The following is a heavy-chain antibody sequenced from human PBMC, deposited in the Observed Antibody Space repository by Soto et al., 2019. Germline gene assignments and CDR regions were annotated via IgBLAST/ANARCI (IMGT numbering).Heavy chain of an antibody. V-gene: IGHV2-5*02. D-gene: IGHD2-21*02. Sequence: QITLKESGPTLVKPTQTLTLTCTFSGFSLSTGGLGVGWIRQPPGEALEWLALIYWDDDKRYSPSLRSRLTLTNDTSKHQVVLIMPNMDPVDTATYYRVHSRCGGDCLRSYSSHYYYGMDVWGQGTTVTVSS. CDR1: GFSLSTGGLG. CDR3: VHSRCGGDCLRSYSSHYYYGMDV. CDR2: IYWDDDK. J-gene: IGHJ6*02.